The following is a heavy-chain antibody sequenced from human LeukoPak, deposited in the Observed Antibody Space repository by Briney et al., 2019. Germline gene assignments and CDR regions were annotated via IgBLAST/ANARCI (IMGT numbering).Heavy chain of an antibody. D-gene: IGHD3-9*01. CDR2: INGDGRNI. Sequence: GGSLRLSCVASGFTFSSYWMHWVRQDPRKGLVWGSRINGDGRNINYADSVRGRFTISRDNAKNTLYLQMNTLRVEDTAVYYCTRDLMDYDVSTGLHHYYMDVWGQGSTVTVSS. CDR1: GFTFSSYW. J-gene: IGHJ6*02. CDR3: TRDLMDYDVSTGLHHYYMDV. V-gene: IGHV3-74*01.